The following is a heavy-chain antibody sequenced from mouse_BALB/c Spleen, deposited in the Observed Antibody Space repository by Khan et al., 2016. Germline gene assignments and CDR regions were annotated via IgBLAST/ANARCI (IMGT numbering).Heavy chain of an antibody. J-gene: IGHJ4*01. CDR2: ISYSGTT. D-gene: IGHD6-1*01. CDR3: ARSLAAMDY. Sequence: EVQLQESGPGLVKPSQSLSLTCTVIGYSITSDYAWNWIRQFPGNKLEWMGYISYSGTTPYNQSLKSRISLTRDTSKNQFFLQLHSVTTEDTATDYCARSLAAMDYWCQRTSVTVSS. V-gene: IGHV3-2*02. CDR1: GYSITSDYA.